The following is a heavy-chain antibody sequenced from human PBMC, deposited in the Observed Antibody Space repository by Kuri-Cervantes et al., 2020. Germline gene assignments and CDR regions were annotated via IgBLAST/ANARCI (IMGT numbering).Heavy chain of an antibody. CDR2: VHSSGDT. Sequence: SETLSLACTVSGVSISGYYWSWIRQPSGERLEWIGYVHSSGDTNYNPSVESRVTMSVDAPKNQFSLKMTSVTSADTAVYYCARYRRDGQKFHLDDWGQGTLVTVSS. CDR1: GVSISGYY. D-gene: IGHD5-24*01. V-gene: IGHV4-59*01. J-gene: IGHJ4*02. CDR3: ARYRRDGQKFHLDD.